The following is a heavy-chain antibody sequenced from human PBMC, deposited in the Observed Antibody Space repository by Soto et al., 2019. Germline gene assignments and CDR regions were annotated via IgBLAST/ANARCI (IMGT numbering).Heavy chain of an antibody. V-gene: IGHV4-30-2*01. Sequence: LCLTCAGSRGSIRCGGFPWGWSRQPPGKGLEWIGYILHTGGTQYNPAVKSRVSMSVDKSKNQFSLHLTSVTAADTAVYYCARLQFGEGFDYWGQGAMVTVSS. CDR3: ARLQFGEGFDY. CDR1: RGSIRCGGFP. CDR2: ILHTGGT. J-gene: IGHJ4*02. D-gene: IGHD3-10*01.